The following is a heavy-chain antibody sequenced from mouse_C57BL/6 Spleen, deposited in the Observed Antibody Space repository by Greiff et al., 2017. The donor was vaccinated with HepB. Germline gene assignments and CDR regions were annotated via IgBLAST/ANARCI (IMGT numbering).Heavy chain of an antibody. CDR2: IWSGGST. CDR1: GFSLTSYG. J-gene: IGHJ2*01. D-gene: IGHD1-1*01. V-gene: IGHV2-2*01. CDR3: ARAPFYYGSPYSFDY. Sequence: VQLQQSGPGLVQPSQSLSITCTVSGFSLTSYGVHWVRQSPGKGLEWLGVIWSGGSTNYNAAFISRLSISKDNSKSQVFFKMNSMQADDTAIYYCARAPFYYGSPYSFDYWGQGTTLTVSS.